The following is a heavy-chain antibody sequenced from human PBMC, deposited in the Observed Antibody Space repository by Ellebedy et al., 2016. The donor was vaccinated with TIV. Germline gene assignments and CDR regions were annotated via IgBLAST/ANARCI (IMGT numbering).Heavy chain of an antibody. Sequence: GGSLRLXCAASGFTFSSYGMHWVRQAPGKGLEWVAVIWYDGSNKYYADSVKGRFTISRDNSKNTLYLQMNSLRAEDTVVYYCAREPMVRGVIRRGYAMDVWGQGTTVTVSS. CDR2: IWYDGSNK. CDR1: GFTFSSYG. D-gene: IGHD3-10*01. CDR3: AREPMVRGVIRRGYAMDV. V-gene: IGHV3-33*01. J-gene: IGHJ6*02.